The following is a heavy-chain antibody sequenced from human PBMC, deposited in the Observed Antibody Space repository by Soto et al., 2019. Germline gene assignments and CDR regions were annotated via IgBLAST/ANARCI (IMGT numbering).Heavy chain of an antibody. CDR2: IYDSGST. V-gene: IGHV4-59*08. CDR1: GGSISSSY. J-gene: IGHJ6*02. Sequence: PSETLSLTCTVSGGSISSSYWSWIRQPPGKGLEWIGYIYDSGSTYYNSSLKSRVTMSVDTSKNQFSLKLSSVTAADTAVYYCASRRDGYNHGYYYGMDVWGQVTTVSVS. D-gene: IGHD5-12*01. CDR3: ASRRDGYNHGYYYGMDV.